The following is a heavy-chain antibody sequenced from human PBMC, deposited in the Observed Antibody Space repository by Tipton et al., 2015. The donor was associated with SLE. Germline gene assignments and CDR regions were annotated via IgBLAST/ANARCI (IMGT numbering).Heavy chain of an antibody. J-gene: IGHJ5*02. CDR3: ARGGTGSSAWWFDP. V-gene: IGHV5-51*04. CDR1: GYSFTSYW. D-gene: IGHD1-1*01. Sequence: QLVQSGAEVKKPGESLKISCKGSGYSFTSYWIGWVRQMPGKGLEWMGIIYPGDSDTRYSPAFRGQVTISVDGPTRTTFLEWSSLKASDSAVYYCARGGTGSSAWWFDPWGQGTLVPVSS. CDR2: IYPGDSDT.